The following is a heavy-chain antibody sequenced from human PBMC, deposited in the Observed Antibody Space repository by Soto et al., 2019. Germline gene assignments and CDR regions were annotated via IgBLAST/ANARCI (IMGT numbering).Heavy chain of an antibody. Sequence: QVQLQESGPGLVKPSQTLSLTCNISGDSINNGDYYWTWIRQAPGQGLEWIGYIYFSGVTFYSPSLKSRLSITLDTSKTQFSLKLASVTAADTALYYCARQDADAVSGRYYFDSWSPGTMVTVAS. CDR1: GDSINNGDYY. CDR3: ARQDADAVSGRYYFDS. J-gene: IGHJ4*02. D-gene: IGHD3-9*01. V-gene: IGHV4-30-4*01. CDR2: IYFSGVT.